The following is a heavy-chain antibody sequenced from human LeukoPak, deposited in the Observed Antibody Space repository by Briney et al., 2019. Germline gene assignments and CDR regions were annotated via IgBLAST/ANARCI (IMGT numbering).Heavy chain of an antibody. CDR3: ARRAYNWGAFDI. CDR1: GFTFSDYA. Sequence: GGSLRLSCAASGFTFSDYAMHWVRQAPGKELEWVAVVSYDGSNKYYADSVKGRFTISRDISKNTLYLQMNSLRAEDTAVYYCARRAYNWGAFDIWGQGTMVTVSS. CDR2: VSYDGSNK. D-gene: IGHD5-24*01. V-gene: IGHV3-30-3*01. J-gene: IGHJ3*02.